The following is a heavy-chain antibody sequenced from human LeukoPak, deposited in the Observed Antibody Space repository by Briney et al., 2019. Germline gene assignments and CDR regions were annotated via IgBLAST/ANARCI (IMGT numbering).Heavy chain of an antibody. CDR2: ISGTGDAT. CDR3: AKGSGVRIAAAGTGDY. Sequence: GGSLRLSCAASGFTFNNYAMSWVRQAPGKGLEWVSAISGTGDATWYPDSVKGRFTISRDKSRNTVYLQMNSLRAEDTAVYYCAKGSGVRIAAAGTGDYWGQGTLVTVSS. J-gene: IGHJ4*02. CDR1: GFTFNNYA. V-gene: IGHV3-23*01. D-gene: IGHD6-13*01.